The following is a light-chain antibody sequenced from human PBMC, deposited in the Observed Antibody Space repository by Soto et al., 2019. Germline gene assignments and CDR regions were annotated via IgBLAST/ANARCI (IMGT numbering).Light chain of an antibody. V-gene: IGLV3-9*01. J-gene: IGLJ1*01. CDR2: RNN. Sequence: SYELTQPLSVSVALGQTARMTCGGNNIGGKNVHWYQQKPRQAPVLVIYRNNNRPSGIPERFSGSNSGNTATLTISRAQAGDEADYYCQVWDSSTDVFGPGTKLTVL. CDR3: QVWDSSTDV. CDR1: NIGGKN.